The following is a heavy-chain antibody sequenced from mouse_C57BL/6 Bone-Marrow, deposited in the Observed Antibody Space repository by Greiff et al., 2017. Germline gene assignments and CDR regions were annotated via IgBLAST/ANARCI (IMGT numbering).Heavy chain of an antibody. D-gene: IGHD1-1*01. CDR3: ARRAYYGSSYGY. CDR1: GYTFTSYG. CDR2: IYPRSGNT. Sequence: VQLQESGAELARPGASVKLSCKASGYTFTSYGISWVKQRTGQGLAWIGEIYPRSGNTYSNEKFKGKATLTADKSSSKVYMELRSLTSEDYAVYFSARRAYYGSSYGYWGQGTTLTVSS. J-gene: IGHJ2*01. V-gene: IGHV1-81*01.